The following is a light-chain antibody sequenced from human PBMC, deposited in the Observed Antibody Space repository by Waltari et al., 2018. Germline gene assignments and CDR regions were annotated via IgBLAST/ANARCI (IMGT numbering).Light chain of an antibody. V-gene: IGKV3-20*01. CDR2: GAS. CDR1: QSAPRRS. Sequence: CRASQSAPRRSLAWYQQKLGQPTRLLIYGASSRATGIPDRFSGRGSGTDFTLTISRLGTEDFAVFYCQQYGSSPWTFGQGTKVEIK. CDR3: QQYGSSPWT. J-gene: IGKJ1*01.